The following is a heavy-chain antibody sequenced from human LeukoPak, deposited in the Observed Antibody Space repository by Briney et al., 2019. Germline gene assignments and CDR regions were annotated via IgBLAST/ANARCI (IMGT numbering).Heavy chain of an antibody. CDR3: ARVISSSWQAIFDY. CDR2: IYTSGST. V-gene: IGHV4-4*07. J-gene: IGHJ4*02. Sequence: SETVSLTCTVSGGSISSYYWSWIRQPAGKGLEWIGRIYTSGSTNYNPSLKSRVTMSVDTSKNQFSLKLSSVTAADTAVYYCARVISSSWQAIFDYWGQGTLVTVSS. D-gene: IGHD6-13*01. CDR1: GGSISSYY.